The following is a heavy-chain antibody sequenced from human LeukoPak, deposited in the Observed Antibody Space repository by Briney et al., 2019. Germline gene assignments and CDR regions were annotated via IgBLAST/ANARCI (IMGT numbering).Heavy chain of an antibody. CDR2: IYYSGST. CDR3: ARERVAARPSWFDP. Sequence: SETLSLTCTVSGGSLSSYYWSWIRQPPGKGLEWIGYIYYSGSTNYNPSLKSRVTISVDTSKNQFSLKLSSVTAADTAVYYCARERVAARPSWFDPWGQGTLVTVSS. D-gene: IGHD6-6*01. J-gene: IGHJ5*02. CDR1: GGSLSSYY. V-gene: IGHV4-59*01.